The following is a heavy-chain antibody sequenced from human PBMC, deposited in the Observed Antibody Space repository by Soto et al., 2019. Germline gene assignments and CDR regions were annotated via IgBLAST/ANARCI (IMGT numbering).Heavy chain of an antibody. D-gene: IGHD6-13*01. CDR2: IYHSGST. CDR3: GAAAGTNWFDT. J-gene: IGHJ5*02. Sequence: PSETLSLTCAVSGYSISSGYYWGWIRQPPGKGLEWIGSIYHSGSTYYNPSLKSRVTISVDTSKNQFSLKLSSVTAADTAVYYCGAAAGTNWFDTWGQGTLVTVSS. V-gene: IGHV4-38-2*01. CDR1: GYSISSGYY.